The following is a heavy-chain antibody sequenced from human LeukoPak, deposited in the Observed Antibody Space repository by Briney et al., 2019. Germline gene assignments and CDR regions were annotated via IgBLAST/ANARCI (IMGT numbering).Heavy chain of an antibody. CDR2: FDPEDGET. J-gene: IGHJ1*01. D-gene: IGHD3-3*01. Sequence: ASVKVSCKVSGYTLTELSMHWVRQAPGKGLEWMGGFDPEDGETIYAQKFQGRVTMTEDTSTDTAYMELSGLRSEDTAVYYCATVPPIGGSGYYIYFQHWGQGTLVTVSS. V-gene: IGHV1-24*01. CDR1: GYTLTELS. CDR3: ATVPPIGGSGYYIYFQH.